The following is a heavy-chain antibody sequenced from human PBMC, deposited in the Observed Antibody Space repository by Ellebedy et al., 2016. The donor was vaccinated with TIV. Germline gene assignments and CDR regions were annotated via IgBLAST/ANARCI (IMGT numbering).Heavy chain of an antibody. CDR2: IRSQTGGGTA. CDR3: TTGTSRDGYNYPY. CDR1: GFIFSDAW. J-gene: IGHJ4*02. V-gene: IGHV3-15*01. D-gene: IGHD5-24*01. Sequence: GGSLRLSCAASGFIFSDAWMSWVRQAPGEGLEWVGRIRSQTGGGTADYAAPVKGRFTISRDESKNTLYLQMNSLKTEDTAVYYCTTGTSRDGYNYPYWGQGTLVTVSS.